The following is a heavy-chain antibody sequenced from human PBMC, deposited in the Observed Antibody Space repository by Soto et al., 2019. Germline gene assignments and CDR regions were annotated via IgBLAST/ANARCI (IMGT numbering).Heavy chain of an antibody. V-gene: IGHV4-39*01. D-gene: IGHD5-18*01. Sequence: QLQLQESGPGLVKPSETLLLICTVSGCSISSSSYYWGWIRQPPGKGLEWIGCIYYSGSTYYNPSLKSRVTISVDTSKSQFSLKLSSVTAAATAVYYCANCVDKATSAVWGQGTTVTVSS. CDR2: IYYSGST. CDR1: GCSISSSSYY. J-gene: IGHJ6*01. CDR3: ANCVDKATSAV.